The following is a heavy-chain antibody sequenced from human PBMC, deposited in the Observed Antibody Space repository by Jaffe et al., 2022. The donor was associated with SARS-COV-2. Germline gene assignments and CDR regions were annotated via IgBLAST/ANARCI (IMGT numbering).Heavy chain of an antibody. V-gene: IGHV4-34*01. CDR1: GGSFSGYY. CDR2: INHSGST. CDR3: ARGGPGITGTFVVR. Sequence: QVQLQQWGAGLLKPSETLSLTCAVYGGSFSGYYWSWIRQPPGKGLEWIGEINHSGSTNYNPSLKSRVTISVDTSKNQFSLKLSSVTAADTAVYYCARGGPGITGTFVVRWGQGTMVTVSS. D-gene: IGHD1-7*01. J-gene: IGHJ3*01.